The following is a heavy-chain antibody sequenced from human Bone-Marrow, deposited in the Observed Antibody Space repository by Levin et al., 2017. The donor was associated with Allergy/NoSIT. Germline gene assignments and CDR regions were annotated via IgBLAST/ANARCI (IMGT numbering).Heavy chain of an antibody. CDR3: ARGHGDYRRAHNEYFDY. J-gene: IGHJ4*02. D-gene: IGHD4-17*01. CDR1: GGSISSYY. Sequence: SETLSLTCTVSGGSISSYYWSWIRQPPGKGLEWIGYIYYSGSTNYNPSLKSRVTISVDTSKNQFSLKLSSVTAADTAVYYCARGHGDYRRAHNEYFDYWGQGTLVTVSS. CDR2: IYYSGST. V-gene: IGHV4-59*01.